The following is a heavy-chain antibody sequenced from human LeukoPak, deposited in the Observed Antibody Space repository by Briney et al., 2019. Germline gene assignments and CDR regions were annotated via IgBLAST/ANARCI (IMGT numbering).Heavy chain of an antibody. CDR2: MTDSGRRT. V-gene: IGHV3-23*01. J-gene: IGHJ4*02. CDR3: AKGVWLDC. D-gene: IGHD5/OR15-5a*01. Sequence: GASLSLSCAAYGSILSIYDMSWVRPVEGKGGEWGSTMTDSGRRTYYADSVKGRFTISRDNSKYTLDLQMNRLRAEDTAVYYCAKGVWLDCWGQGTLVTVSS. CDR1: GSILSIYD.